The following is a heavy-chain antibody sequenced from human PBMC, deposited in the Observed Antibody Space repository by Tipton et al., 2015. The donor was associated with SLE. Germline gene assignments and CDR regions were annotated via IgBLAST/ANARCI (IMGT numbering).Heavy chain of an antibody. CDR2: VYKN. D-gene: IGHD3-10*01. CDR3: ARFCSYYGSGRRYFDY. Sequence: TLSLTCYVTGVSISNYYWTWIRQSPGKGLEWIGNVYKNYNPSLESRVTISVDTSKNQFSLKLSSVTAADTAVYYCARFCSYYGSGRRYFDYWGQGALVTVSS. V-gene: IGHV4-59*12. J-gene: IGHJ4*02. CDR1: GVSISNYY.